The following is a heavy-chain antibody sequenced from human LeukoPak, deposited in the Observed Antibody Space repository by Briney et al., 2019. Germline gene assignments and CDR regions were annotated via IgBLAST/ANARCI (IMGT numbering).Heavy chain of an antibody. CDR3: ARDRGFSYGIDF. CDR1: VFTFTDYW. D-gene: IGHD5-18*01. Sequence: GGPLRLPCAPSVFTFTDYWMTLIPQPPGKRLDWMANTQQDGSVKYYVDSVKGRLTISRDNAKKSLFLQVSSLRGEDTAVYYCARDRGFSYGIDFWGQGTLVTVSS. J-gene: IGHJ4*02. V-gene: IGHV3-7*04. CDR2: TQQDGSVK.